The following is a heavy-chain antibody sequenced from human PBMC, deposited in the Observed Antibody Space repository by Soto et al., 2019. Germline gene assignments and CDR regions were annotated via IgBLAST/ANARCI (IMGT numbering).Heavy chain of an antibody. CDR3: ARDQGGEFLKGSGMDV. CDR2: IYYSGAT. V-gene: IGHV4-59*01. CDR1: GDSISRYY. J-gene: IGHJ6*02. Sequence: QVQLQESGPGLVKPSETLSLTCTVSGDSISRYYWSWIRLSPGKGLVWIGYIYYSGATNYNPSVKSRVTISVDRTKNQFSLKLSSVTAADTAVYYWARDQGGEFLKGSGMDVWGQGTTVTVSS. D-gene: IGHD3-10*01.